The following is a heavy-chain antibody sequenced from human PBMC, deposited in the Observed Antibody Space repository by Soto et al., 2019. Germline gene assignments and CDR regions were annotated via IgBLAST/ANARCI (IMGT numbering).Heavy chain of an antibody. V-gene: IGHV4-4*02. CDR2: IYHSGTA. CDR1: GGSISSSNW. CDR3: ARHIVVTGTRGFDY. J-gene: IGHJ4*02. D-gene: IGHD1-1*01. Sequence: QVQLQESGPGLVKPSGTLSLTCAVSGGSISSSNWWSWVRQPPGKGLEWIGEIYHSGTANYNPSLKSRVTISMDKSNNQISLDLSSVTAADSAVYFCARHIVVTGTRGFDYWGQGTLVTVSS.